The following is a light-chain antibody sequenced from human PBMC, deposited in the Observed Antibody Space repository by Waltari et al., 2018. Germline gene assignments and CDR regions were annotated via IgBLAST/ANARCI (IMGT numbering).Light chain of an antibody. J-gene: IGLJ2*01. CDR1: SSNIGAGFD. V-gene: IGLV1-40*01. Sequence: QPVLTQPPSVSGAPGQRITIPCTGNSSNIGAGFDVHWFQQLPGTAPKLLIYDNIHRPSCVPYRFSGSKSDTSASLVITGLQAEDEAYYYCQSYDTNWGVFGGGTKLTVL. CDR3: QSYDTNWGV. CDR2: DNI.